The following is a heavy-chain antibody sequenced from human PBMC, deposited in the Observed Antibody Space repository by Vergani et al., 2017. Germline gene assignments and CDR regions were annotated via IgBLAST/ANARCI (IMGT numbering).Heavy chain of an antibody. V-gene: IGHV4-39*01. Sequence: QLQLQESGPGLVKPSETLSLTCTVSGGSISSSSYYWGWIRQPPGKGLEWIGSIYYSGSTYYNPSLKSRVTISVDTSKNQFSLKLSSVTAADTAVYYCAGLGEIGYCSGGSCPADYWGQGTLVTVSS. CDR3: AGLGEIGYCSGGSCPADY. J-gene: IGHJ4*02. CDR1: GGSISSSSYY. D-gene: IGHD2-15*01. CDR2: IYYSGST.